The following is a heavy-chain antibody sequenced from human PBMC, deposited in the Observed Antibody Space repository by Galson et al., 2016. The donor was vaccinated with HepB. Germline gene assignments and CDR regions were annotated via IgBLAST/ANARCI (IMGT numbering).Heavy chain of an antibody. J-gene: IGHJ6*02. D-gene: IGHD5-18*01. Sequence: QSGAEVKKPGESLRISCKASGYIFTSHWIGWVRQMPGKGLEWMGIIYPGDSDTRYGPSFQGQVTISVDKSINTAYLHWSSLKASDTAMYYCAGHTNTADTYIHSCLGVWGQGTTVTVSS. CDR3: AGHTNTADTYIHSCLGV. CDR2: IYPGDSDT. V-gene: IGHV5-51*01. CDR1: GYIFTSHW.